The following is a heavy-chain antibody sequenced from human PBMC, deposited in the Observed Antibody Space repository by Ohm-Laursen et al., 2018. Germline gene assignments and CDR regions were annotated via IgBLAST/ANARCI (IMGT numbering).Heavy chain of an antibody. CDR3: ARARLE. J-gene: IGHJ4*02. CDR2: VNPKSGGT. CDR1: GYTFSDYY. Sequence: ASVKVSCKVSGYTFSDYYIHWVRQAPGQGFEWMGWVNPKSGGTSYAEKFQGRVTMTSDTSINTAYMEVSRLTVDDTAVYYCARARLEWGQGTLVTVSS. V-gene: IGHV1-2*02.